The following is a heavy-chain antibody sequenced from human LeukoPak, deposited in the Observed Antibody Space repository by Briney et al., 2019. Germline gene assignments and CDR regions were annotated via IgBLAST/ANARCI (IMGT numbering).Heavy chain of an antibody. V-gene: IGHV3-7*01. Sequence: PGGSLRLSCAASGFTLSNYWMSWVRQASGKGLEWVANIKRDGSEIYYLDSVKGRFTISRDNAKNSLYLQMNSLRAEDTAVYYCTRDHQGAWIYDFEYWGQGTLVTVSS. D-gene: IGHD2-2*01. J-gene: IGHJ4*02. CDR2: IKRDGSEI. CDR3: TRDHQGAWIYDFEY. CDR1: GFTLSNYW.